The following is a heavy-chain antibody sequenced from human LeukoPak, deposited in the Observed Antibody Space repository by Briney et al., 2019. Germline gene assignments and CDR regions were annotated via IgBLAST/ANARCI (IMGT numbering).Heavy chain of an antibody. CDR2: ILTSGTT. Sequence: SETLSLTCTVSNGSISSYHWSWVRQPPGEGLEWIGYILTSGTTNYNPSLKSRLTISVDTSKNRFTLKLKSVTASDTAVYYCARITSGGAHFDPWGQGTLVTVSS. CDR3: ARITSGGAHFDP. CDR1: NGSISSYH. D-gene: IGHD3-10*01. J-gene: IGHJ5*02. V-gene: IGHV4-4*09.